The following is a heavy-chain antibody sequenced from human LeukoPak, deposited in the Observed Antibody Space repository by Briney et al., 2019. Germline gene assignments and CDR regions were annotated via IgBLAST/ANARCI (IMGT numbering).Heavy chain of an antibody. J-gene: IGHJ3*02. D-gene: IGHD6-6*01. V-gene: IGHV1-2*02. CDR1: GYTLTSYG. Sequence: ASVKVSCKASGYTLTSYGISWVRQAPGQGLEWMGWINPNSGGTNYAQKFQGRVTMTRDTSISTAYMELSRLRSDDTAVYYCARYSSSDAFDIWGQGTMVTVSS. CDR3: ARYSSSDAFDI. CDR2: INPNSGGT.